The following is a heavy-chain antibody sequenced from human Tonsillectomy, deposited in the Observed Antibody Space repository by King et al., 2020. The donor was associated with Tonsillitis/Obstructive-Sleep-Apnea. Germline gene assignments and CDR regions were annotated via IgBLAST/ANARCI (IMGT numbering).Heavy chain of an antibody. Sequence: VQLVESGGGVVQPGRSLRLSCAASGFTFSSYAMHWVRQAPGKGLEWVAVISYDGSTKYYADSVKGRFTISRDNSKNTLYLQMNSLRAEDTAVYYCARGGYCSSTSCPEGYYYYYMDVWGKGTTVTVSS. CDR1: GFTFSSYA. CDR3: ARGGYCSSTSCPEGYYYYYMDV. D-gene: IGHD2-2*01. J-gene: IGHJ6*03. CDR2: ISYDGSTK. V-gene: IGHV3-30*04.